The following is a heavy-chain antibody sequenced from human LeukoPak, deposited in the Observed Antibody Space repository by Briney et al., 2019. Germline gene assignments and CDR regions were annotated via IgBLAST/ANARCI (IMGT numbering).Heavy chain of an antibody. CDR2: INHNSGGT. D-gene: IGHD3-10*01. J-gene: IGHJ4*02. Sequence: SVHVSCLGYLCTFTGYYMHWLRPATGQEVAWVGWINHNSGGTHFAQKFQGRVTMTRDTSISTAYTELSRLRSDDTDVYYCAREWFGAPTLDYWGQGTLVTVSS. V-gene: IGHV1-2*02. CDR1: LCTFTGYY. CDR3: AREWFGAPTLDY.